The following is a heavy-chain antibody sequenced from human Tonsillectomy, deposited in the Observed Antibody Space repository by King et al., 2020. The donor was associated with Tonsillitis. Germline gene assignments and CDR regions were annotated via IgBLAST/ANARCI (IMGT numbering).Heavy chain of an antibody. Sequence: QLVQSGGGVVQPGRSLRLSCAASGFTFINYGIHWVRQAPGKGLEWVAVISYDGNNKYFADSVKGRFTISRDNSKNTLYLQMNSLRAEDTAVYYCSRSYSSGWFSSKGGYYYYGMDGWGLGTTVTVSS. J-gene: IGHJ6*02. CDR1: GFTFINYG. CDR3: SRSYSSGWFSSKGGYYYYGMDG. CDR2: ISYDGNNK. D-gene: IGHD6-19*01. V-gene: IGHV3-33*05.